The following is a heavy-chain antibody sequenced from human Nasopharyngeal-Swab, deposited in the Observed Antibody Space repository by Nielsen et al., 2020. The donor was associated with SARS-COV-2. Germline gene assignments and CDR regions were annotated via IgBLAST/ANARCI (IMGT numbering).Heavy chain of an antibody. J-gene: IGHJ3*02. CDR3: AKDAHYGGPPGDAFDI. D-gene: IGHD4-23*01. V-gene: IGHV3-48*01. CDR1: GFTFSSYS. CDR2: ISSSSSTI. Sequence: GGSLRLSCAASGFTFSSYSMNWVRQAPGKGLEWVSYISSSSSTIYYADSVKGRFTISRDNSKNTLYLQMNGLRAEDTAVYYCAKDAHYGGPPGDAFDIWGQGTMVTVSS.